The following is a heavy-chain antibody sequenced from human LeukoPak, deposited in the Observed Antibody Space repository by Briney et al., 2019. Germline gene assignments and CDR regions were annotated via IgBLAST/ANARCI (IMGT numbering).Heavy chain of an antibody. D-gene: IGHD3/OR15-3a*01. CDR3: ARIWTGGY. CDR2: INPSGGST. Sequence: ASVKVSCKSSGYMFTSHGIHWLRQAPGQGLEWMGIINPSGGSTSYAQKFQGRVTMTRDMSTSTVYMELSGLRSEDTAVHYCARIWTGGYWGQGTLVTVSS. CDR1: GYMFTSHG. J-gene: IGHJ4*02. V-gene: IGHV1-46*01.